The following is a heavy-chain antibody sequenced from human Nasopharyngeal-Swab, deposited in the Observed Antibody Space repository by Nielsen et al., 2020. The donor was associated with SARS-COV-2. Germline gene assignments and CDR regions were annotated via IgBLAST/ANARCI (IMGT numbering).Heavy chain of an antibody. CDR3: ARSVGSFYGQGAFYI. V-gene: IGHV3-49*01. CDR1: GFTFGDYA. D-gene: IGHD1-26*01. Sequence: GESLKISCTTSGFTFGDYAMSWFRQAPGKGLEWVGFIRSKTYGGAPEYAASVKGSFTISRDGAESIAYLQMNSLETEDTGVYYCARSVGSFYGQGAFYIWGQGTMVTFSS. CDR2: IRSKTYGGAP. J-gene: IGHJ3*02.